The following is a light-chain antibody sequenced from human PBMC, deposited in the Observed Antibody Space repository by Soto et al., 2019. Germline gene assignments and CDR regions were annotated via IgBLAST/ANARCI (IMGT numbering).Light chain of an antibody. J-gene: IGKJ4*01. CDR1: QSVSSY. Sequence: EIVLTQSPATLSLSPGERATLSCRASQSVSSYLAWYQQKPGQAPRLLIYDASNRATGIPARFSGSGSGTDFTLTISSLEPEEFAVYYCQQRSNWPLTSGGGTKVEIK. V-gene: IGKV3-11*01. CDR2: DAS. CDR3: QQRSNWPLT.